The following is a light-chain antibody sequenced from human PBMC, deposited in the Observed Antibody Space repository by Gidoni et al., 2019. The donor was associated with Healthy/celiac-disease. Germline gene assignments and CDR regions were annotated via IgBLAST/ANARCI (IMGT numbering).Light chain of an antibody. CDR1: QSVSSSY. CDR3: QQYGSSPWT. CDR2: GAS. V-gene: IGKV3-20*01. Sequence: EIVLTQSPGNRSLSPGERATLSCRASQSVSSSYLAWYQQKPGQAPRLRIYGASSRATGIPDRFRGSGSVTDFTLTISRLEPEDFAVYYCQQYGSSPWTFGQGTKVEIK. J-gene: IGKJ1*01.